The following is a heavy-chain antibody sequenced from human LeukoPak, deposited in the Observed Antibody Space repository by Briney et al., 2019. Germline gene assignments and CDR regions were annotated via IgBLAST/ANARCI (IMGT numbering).Heavy chain of an antibody. CDR2: ISSSGSTI. D-gene: IGHD6-13*01. Sequence: PGGSLRLSCAASGFTFSSYEMNWVRQAPGKGLEWVSYISSSGSTIYYADSVKGRFTISRDNSKNTLYLQMNSLRAEDTAVYYCARARTYIAAAGFDYWGQGTLVTVSS. CDR3: ARARTYIAAAGFDY. V-gene: IGHV3-48*03. CDR1: GFTFSSYE. J-gene: IGHJ4*02.